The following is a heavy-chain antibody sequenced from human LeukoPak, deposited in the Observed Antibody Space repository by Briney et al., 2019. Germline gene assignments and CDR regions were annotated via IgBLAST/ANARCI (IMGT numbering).Heavy chain of an antibody. CDR1: GFTFDDYA. D-gene: IGHD2-2*01. J-gene: IGHJ5*02. CDR3: AKDPEGIYCSSTSCYFGWFDP. CDR2: ISWNSGSI. V-gene: IGHV3-9*01. Sequence: TGGSLRLSCAASGFTFDDYAMHWVRQAPGKGLEWVSGISWNSGSIGYADSVKGRFTISRDNAKNSLYLQMNSLRAEDTALYYCAKDPEGIYCSSTSCYFGWFDPWGQGTLVTVSS.